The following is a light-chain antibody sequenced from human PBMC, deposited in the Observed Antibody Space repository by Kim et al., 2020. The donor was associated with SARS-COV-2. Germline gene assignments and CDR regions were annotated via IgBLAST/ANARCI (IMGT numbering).Light chain of an antibody. CDR1: QSVNRN. V-gene: IGKV3-15*01. Sequence: EIVMTQSPATLSVSPGERVTLSCRASQSVNRNLAWYQQKPGQAPRLLIYGASTRATGIPARFSGSGSGTEFTLTISSLQSEDFAFYYCQQYNNWPPLTFGGGTKVDIK. CDR3: QQYNNWPPLT. CDR2: GAS. J-gene: IGKJ4*01.